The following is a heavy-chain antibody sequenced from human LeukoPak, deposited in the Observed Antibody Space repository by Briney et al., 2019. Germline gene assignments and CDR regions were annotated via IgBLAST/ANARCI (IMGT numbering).Heavy chain of an antibody. V-gene: IGHV1-2*02. J-gene: IGHJ4*02. CDR1: GYTFTGYY. D-gene: IGHD6-6*01. CDR2: INPNSGGT. Sequence: ASVKVSCKASGYTFTGYYMHWVRQAPGQGLEWMGWINPNSGGTNYAQKFQGRVTMTRDTSISIAYMELNRLESDDTAVYYCARDRYYSSSSLDYWGQGTLVTVSS. CDR3: ARDRYYSSSSLDY.